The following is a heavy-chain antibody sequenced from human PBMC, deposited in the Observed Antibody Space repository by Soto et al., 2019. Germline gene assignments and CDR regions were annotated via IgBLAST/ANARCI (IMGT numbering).Heavy chain of an antibody. J-gene: IGHJ5*02. D-gene: IGHD3-9*01. CDR3: ARDYGYYDILTGYYGGWFDP. CDR1: GGTFSSYT. V-gene: IGHV1-69*08. Sequence: QVQLVQSGAEVKKPRSSVKVSCKASGGTFSSYTISWVRQAPGQGLEWMGRIIPILGIANYAQKSQGRVTITADKSASTAYMELSSLRSEDTAVYYCARDYGYYDILTGYYGGWFDPWGQGTLVTVSS. CDR2: IIPILGIA.